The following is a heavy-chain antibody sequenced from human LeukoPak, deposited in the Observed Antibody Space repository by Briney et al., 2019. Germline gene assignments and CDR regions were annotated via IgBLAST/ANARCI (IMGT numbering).Heavy chain of an antibody. J-gene: IGHJ3*02. V-gene: IGHV4-59*01. D-gene: IGHD3-22*01. CDR3: ARDRGSTMIVVDHDAFDI. CDR1: GGSISSYY. CDR2: IYYSGST. Sequence: LETLSLTCTVSGGSISSYYWSWIRQPPGKGLEWIGYIYYSGSTNYNPSLKSRVTISVDTSKNQFSLKLSSVTAADTAVYYCARDRGSTMIVVDHDAFDIWGQGTMVTVSS.